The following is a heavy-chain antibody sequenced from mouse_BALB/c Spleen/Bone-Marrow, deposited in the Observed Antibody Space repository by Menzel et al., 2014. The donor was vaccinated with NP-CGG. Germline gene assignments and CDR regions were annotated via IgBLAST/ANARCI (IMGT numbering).Heavy chain of an antibody. CDR3: ASLYDGYSVFVY. D-gene: IGHD2-3*01. CDR2: INTNGGST. Sequence: EVQGVESGGGLVKLGGSLKLSCAASGFTFSSYYMSWVRQTPEKRLELVAAINTNGGSTYYPDTVKGRFTISRDNAKNTLYLQMSSLKSEYTALYYCASLYDGYSVFVYWGQGTLVTVSA. CDR1: GFTFSSYY. J-gene: IGHJ3*01. V-gene: IGHV5-6-2*01.